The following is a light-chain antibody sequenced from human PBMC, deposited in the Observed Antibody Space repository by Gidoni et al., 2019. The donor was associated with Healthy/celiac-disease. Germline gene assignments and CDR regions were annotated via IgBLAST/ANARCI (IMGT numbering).Light chain of an antibody. V-gene: IGLV6-57*02. CDR3: QSYDSSNHDVV. CDR1: SGSIASNY. CDR2: EDN. J-gene: IGLJ2*01. Sequence: NFMLTQPHSGSESPGQTVTISCTGSSGSIASNYVQWYQQRPGSAPTTVIYEDNQRPSGVPDRFSGSIDSSSNSASLTISGLKTEDEADYYCQSYDSSNHDVVFGGGTKLTVL.